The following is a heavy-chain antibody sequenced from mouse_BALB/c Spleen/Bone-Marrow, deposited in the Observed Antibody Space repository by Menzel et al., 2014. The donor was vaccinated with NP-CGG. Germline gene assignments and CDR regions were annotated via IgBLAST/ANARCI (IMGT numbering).Heavy chain of an antibody. CDR3: ARDPDY. J-gene: IGHJ2*01. Sequence: QVQLQQSGAELVRPGVSVKISCKGSGYTFTDYAVHRVKQSHAKSLEWIGVISTYYGDATYNQKFKGKATMTVDKSSSTAYMELARLTSEDSAIYYCARDPDYWGQGTTLTVSS. CDR1: GYTFTDYA. CDR2: ISTYYGDA. V-gene: IGHV1S137*01.